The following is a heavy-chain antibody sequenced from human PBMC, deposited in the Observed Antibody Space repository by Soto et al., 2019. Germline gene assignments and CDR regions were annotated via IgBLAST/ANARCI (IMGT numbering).Heavy chain of an antibody. J-gene: IGHJ4*02. CDR3: ARVRPSAVTSFDY. D-gene: IGHD4-17*01. V-gene: IGHV3-74*01. CDR1: GFTFSSYW. Sequence: GGSLRLSCAASGFTFSSYWMHWVRQTPGKGLVWVSRINSDGTSTTYADSVKGRFTISRDNAKNTLYLQMNSLRAEDTAVYYCARVRPSAVTSFDYWGQGTQVTVSS. CDR2: INSDGTST.